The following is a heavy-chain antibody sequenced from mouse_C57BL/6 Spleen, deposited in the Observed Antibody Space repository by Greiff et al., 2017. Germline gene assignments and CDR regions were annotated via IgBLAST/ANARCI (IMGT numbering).Heavy chain of an antibody. CDR3: ARGPVVAPFDY. Sequence: EVNVVESGGGLVKPGGSLKLSCAASGFTFSDYGMPWVRQAPEKGLEWVAYISSGSSTIYYADTVKGRFTISRDNAKNTLFLQRTSLRSEDTALYYCARGPVVAPFDYWGQGTTLTVSS. J-gene: IGHJ2*01. V-gene: IGHV5-17*01. D-gene: IGHD1-1*01. CDR1: GFTFSDYG. CDR2: ISSGSSTI.